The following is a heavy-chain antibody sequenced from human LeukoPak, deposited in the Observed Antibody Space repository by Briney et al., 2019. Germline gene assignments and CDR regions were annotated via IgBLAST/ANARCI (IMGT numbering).Heavy chain of an antibody. D-gene: IGHD2-21*02. CDR1: GGSISSYC. CDR2: IYTGGST. V-gene: IGHV4-4*07. CDR3: ATSRVTYYFDY. Sequence: SETLSLTCTVSGGSISSYCWSWLRQPAGKGLEWIGRIYTGGSTNYNPSLKSRVTMSVDTSKNQFSLKLSSVTAADTAVYYCATSRVTYYFDYWGQGTLVTVSS. J-gene: IGHJ4*02.